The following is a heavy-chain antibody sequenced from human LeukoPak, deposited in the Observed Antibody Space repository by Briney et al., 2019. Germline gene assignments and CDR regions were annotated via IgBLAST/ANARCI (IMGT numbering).Heavy chain of an antibody. D-gene: IGHD1-7*01. Sequence: ASVKVSCKVSGYTLTELSMHWVRQAPGQGLEWIGIINPIGGSTHYAQRFQGRLTMTRDTSTSTGYMELSSLRSEDTAVYYCARGELFFSALDIWGQGTMVIVSS. J-gene: IGHJ3*02. V-gene: IGHV1-46*03. CDR2: INPIGGST. CDR3: ARGELFFSALDI. CDR1: GYTLTELS.